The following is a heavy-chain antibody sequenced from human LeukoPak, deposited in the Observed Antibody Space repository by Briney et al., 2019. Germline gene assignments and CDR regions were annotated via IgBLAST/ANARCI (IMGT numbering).Heavy chain of an antibody. J-gene: IGHJ4*02. V-gene: IGHV3-48*04. D-gene: IGHD2-15*01. CDR2: ISSSSSTI. CDR3: ARDSLLPLRYCSGGSCYPSFDY. CDR1: GFTFSSYS. Sequence: GGSLRLSCAASGFTFSSYSMNWVRQAPGKGLEWVSYISSSSSTIYYADSVKGRFTISRDNAKNSLYLQMNSLRAEDTAVYYCARDSLLPLRYCSGGSCYPSFDYWGQGTLVTVSS.